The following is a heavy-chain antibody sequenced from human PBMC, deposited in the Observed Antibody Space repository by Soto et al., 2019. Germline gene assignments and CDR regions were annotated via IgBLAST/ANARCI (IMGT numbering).Heavy chain of an antibody. Sequence: SQTLSLTCAISGDSVSSNSAAWNWIRQSPSRGLEWLGRTYYRSKWYNDYAVSVKSRITINPDTSKNQFSLQLNSVTPEDTAVYYCASVVVPAAMHGFYYYMDVWGKGTTVTVSS. V-gene: IGHV6-1*01. D-gene: IGHD2-2*01. CDR1: GDSVSSNSAA. CDR2: TYYRSKWYN. CDR3: ASVVVPAAMHGFYYYMDV. J-gene: IGHJ6*03.